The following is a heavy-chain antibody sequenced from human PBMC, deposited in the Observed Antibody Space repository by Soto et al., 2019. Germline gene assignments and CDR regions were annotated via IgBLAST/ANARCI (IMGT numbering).Heavy chain of an antibody. V-gene: IGHV4-39*01. CDR3: ARGEGLFLEWLLHHNWFDP. CDR1: CGSISSSSYY. J-gene: IGHJ5*02. Sequence: SETLSLTCTVSCGSISSSSYYWGWIRQPPGKGLEWIGSIYYSGSTYYNPSLKSRVTISVDTSKNQFSLKLSSVTAADTAVYYCARGEGLFLEWLLHHNWFDPWGQGTLVTVSS. D-gene: IGHD3-3*01. CDR2: IYYSGST.